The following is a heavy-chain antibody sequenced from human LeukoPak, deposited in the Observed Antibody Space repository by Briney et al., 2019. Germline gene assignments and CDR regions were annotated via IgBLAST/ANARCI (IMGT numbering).Heavy chain of an antibody. CDR2: INPNSGGT. V-gene: IGHV1-2*04. CDR3: ARVGAAAGFFDAFDI. Sequence: ASVKVSCKASGYTFTGYYMHWVRQAPGQGLEWMGWINPNSGGTNYAQKFQGWVTMTRDTSISTAYMELSRLRSDDTAVYYCARVGAAAGFFDAFDIWGQGTMVTVSS. CDR1: GYTFTGYY. J-gene: IGHJ3*02. D-gene: IGHD6-13*01.